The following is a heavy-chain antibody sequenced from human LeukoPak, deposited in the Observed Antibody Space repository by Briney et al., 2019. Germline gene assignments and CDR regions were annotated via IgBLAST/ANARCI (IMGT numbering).Heavy chain of an antibody. D-gene: IGHD2-15*01. CDR1: GGSLSSHY. Sequence: PSETLSLTCTVSGGSLSSHYWSWIRQPPGKGLEWIGYIYYSGSTNYNPSLTSRVTISVDTSKNQFSLKLSSVTASDTAVYYCARGKDCSGGMGYLGYYFDYWGQGTLVTVSS. CDR2: IYYSGST. J-gene: IGHJ4*02. CDR3: ARGKDCSGGMGYLGYYFDY. V-gene: IGHV4-59*11.